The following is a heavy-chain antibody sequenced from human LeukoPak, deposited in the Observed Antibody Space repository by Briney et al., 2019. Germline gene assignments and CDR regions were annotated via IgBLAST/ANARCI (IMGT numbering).Heavy chain of an antibody. Sequence: GGSLRLSCAASGVTVSGSYMSWVRQAPGKGLEWVSVIYTGGDTYYADSVKGRFTISRDSSKNTLYLQMNTLRTEDTAVYYCVRVRYSGSWFPVPNFDCWGQGTLVTVSS. J-gene: IGHJ4*02. CDR1: GVTVSGSY. CDR3: VRVRYSGSWFPVPNFDC. CDR2: IYTGGDT. V-gene: IGHV3-66*01. D-gene: IGHD1-26*01.